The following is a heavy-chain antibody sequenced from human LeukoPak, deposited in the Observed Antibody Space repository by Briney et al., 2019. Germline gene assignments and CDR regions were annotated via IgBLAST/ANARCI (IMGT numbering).Heavy chain of an antibody. CDR1: GYTFTSYY. J-gene: IGHJ4*02. D-gene: IGHD2-15*01. Sequence: GASVKVSCKASGYTFTSYYMHWVRQAPGQGLEWMGWINPNSGGTNYAQKFQGWVTMTRDTSISTAYMELSRLRSDDTAVYYCARGYYSGGGCYFEGFDYWGQGTLVTVSS. V-gene: IGHV1-2*04. CDR3: ARGYYSGGGCYFEGFDY. CDR2: INPNSGGT.